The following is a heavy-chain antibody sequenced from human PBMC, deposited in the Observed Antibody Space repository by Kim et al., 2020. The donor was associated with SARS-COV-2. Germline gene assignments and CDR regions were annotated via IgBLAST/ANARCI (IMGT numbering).Heavy chain of an antibody. CDR2: IHYSGRT. J-gene: IGHJ4*02. D-gene: IGHD2-15*01. CDR1: GGSVTKYY. V-gene: IGHV4-59*02. Sequence: SETLSLTCTVSGGSVTKYYWSWIRQPPEKRLKWMAFIHYSGRTTYSPSLKSRVTISVDTSKNQISLKLNSVTAADTAVYYCARDIRGSGFYDSWGQGTLVTVSS. CDR3: ARDIRGSGFYDS.